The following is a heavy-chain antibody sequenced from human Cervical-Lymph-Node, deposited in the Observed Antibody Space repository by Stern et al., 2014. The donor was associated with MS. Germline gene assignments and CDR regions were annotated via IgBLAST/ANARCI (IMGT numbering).Heavy chain of an antibody. CDR2: INAGNGST. CDR3: ARNRVWGGTDY. J-gene: IGHJ4*02. V-gene: IGHV1-3*01. CDR1: GYTFTSYA. D-gene: IGHD3-16*01. Sequence: VQLVESGAEVKKPGASVKVSCKASGYTFTSYAMHWVRQAPGQRLEWMGWINAGNGSTKYSQKFQGRVTITRDTSASTAYMELSSLRSEDTAVYYCARNRVWGGTDYWGQGTLVTVSS.